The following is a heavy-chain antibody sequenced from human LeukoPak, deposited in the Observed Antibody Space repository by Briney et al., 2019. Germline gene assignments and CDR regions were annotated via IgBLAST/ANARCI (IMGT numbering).Heavy chain of an antibody. D-gene: IGHD2/OR15-2a*01. CDR2: IIPIFGTA. CDR3: ARNLKEYDYYYYYMDV. J-gene: IGHJ6*03. Sequence: SVKVSCKASGGTFSSYAISWVRQAPGQGLEWMGRIIPIFGTANYAQKFQGRVTITTDESTSTAYMEPSSLRSEDTAVYYCARNLKEYDYYYYYMDVWGKGTTVTVSS. V-gene: IGHV1-69*05. CDR1: GGTFSSYA.